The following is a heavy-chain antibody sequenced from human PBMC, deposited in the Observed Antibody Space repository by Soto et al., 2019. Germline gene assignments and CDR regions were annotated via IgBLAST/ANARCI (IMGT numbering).Heavy chain of an antibody. CDR2: ISSGGNDI. Sequence: GGSLRLSSEASGFPFSRYSLNWVRQAPGKGLEWVSSISSGGNDISYAESVEGRFFTSRDNVNNVLYLDINNLRPEDTAVYYCARMAYWGQGTLVTVSS. J-gene: IGHJ4*02. CDR3: ARMAY. CDR1: GFPFSRYS. V-gene: IGHV3-21*06.